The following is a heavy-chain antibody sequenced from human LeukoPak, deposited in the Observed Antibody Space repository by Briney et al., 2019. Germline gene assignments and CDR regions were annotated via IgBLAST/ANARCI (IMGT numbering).Heavy chain of an antibody. Sequence: SVKVSCKASGGTFSSYVISWVRQAPGQGLEWMGRIIPILGIANYAQKFQGRVTITADKSTSTAYMELSSLRSEDTAVYYCARGFDWLFYSHWGQGTLVTVSS. D-gene: IGHD3-9*01. CDR2: IIPILGIA. V-gene: IGHV1-69*04. CDR3: ARGFDWLFYSH. J-gene: IGHJ4*02. CDR1: GGTFSSYV.